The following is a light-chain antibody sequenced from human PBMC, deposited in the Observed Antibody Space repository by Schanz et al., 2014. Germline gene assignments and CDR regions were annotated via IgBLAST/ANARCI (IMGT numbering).Light chain of an antibody. CDR2: EGS. CDR3: SSNGGVNIYV. J-gene: IGLJ1*01. Sequence: QSALTQPASVSGSPGQSITISCTGTSSDVGSYNLVSWYQHHPGKAPKLMIYEGSKRPSGVPDRFSGSKSGNTASLTVSGLQAEDEADYYCSSNGGVNIYVFGTGTKLTVL. V-gene: IGLV2-14*02. CDR1: SSDVGSYNL.